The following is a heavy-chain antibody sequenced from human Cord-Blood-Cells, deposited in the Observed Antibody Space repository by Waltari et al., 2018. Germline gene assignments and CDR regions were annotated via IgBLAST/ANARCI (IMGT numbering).Heavy chain of an antibody. Sequence: QVQLQQWGAGLLKPSETLSLTCAVYGRSFSGYYWSWIRQPPGRGLGWFGEINHSGRNNDTPSLKRRVTRSVAASKNQFSLKLSAVTAADTAVYYCARGSDYDFWSGYYGDYYYGMDVWGQGTTFTVSS. J-gene: IGHJ6*02. CDR3: ARGSDYDFWSGYYGDYYYGMDV. CDR1: GRSFSGYY. V-gene: IGHV4-34*01. CDR2: INHSGRN. D-gene: IGHD3-3*01.